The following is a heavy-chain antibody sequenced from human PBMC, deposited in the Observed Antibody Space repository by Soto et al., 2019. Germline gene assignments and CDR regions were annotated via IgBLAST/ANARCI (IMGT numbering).Heavy chain of an antibody. CDR2: IVVGSGNT. J-gene: IGHJ6*02. CDR3: AAPRTSYLPGRTYYGMDV. D-gene: IGHD3-16*02. V-gene: IGHV1-58*01. CDR1: GFTFTSSA. Sequence: ASVKVSCKASGFTFTSSAVQWVRQARGQRLEWIGWIVVGSGNTNYAQKFQERVTITRDMSTSTAYMELSSLRSEDTAVYYCAAPRTSYLPGRTYYGMDVWGQGTTVTVSS.